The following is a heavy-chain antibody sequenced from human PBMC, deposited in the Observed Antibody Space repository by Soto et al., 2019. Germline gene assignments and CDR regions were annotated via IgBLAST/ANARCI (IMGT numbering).Heavy chain of an antibody. CDR1: GFTLSRDA. CDR3: ARDLVELDPAGFYYYGMDV. D-gene: IGHD6-6*01. J-gene: IGHJ6*02. CDR2: IWYDGSNK. Sequence: YRRLPCAASGFTLSRDAMHWGRQAPGKGLEWVAVIWYDGSNKYYADSVKGRFTISRDNSKNTLYLQMNSLRAEDTAVYYCARDLVELDPAGFYYYGMDVWGQGT. V-gene: IGHV3-33*01.